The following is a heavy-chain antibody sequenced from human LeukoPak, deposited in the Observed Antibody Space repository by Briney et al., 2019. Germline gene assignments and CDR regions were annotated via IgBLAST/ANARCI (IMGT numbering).Heavy chain of an antibody. V-gene: IGHV3-33*01. CDR2: IWYDGSNK. CDR1: GFTFSNYG. CDR3: ARSVYVNDY. D-gene: IGHD5/OR15-5a*01. Sequence: GRSLRLSCAASGFTFSNYGMHWVRQAPGKGLEWVAVIWYDGSNKYYADSVKGRFTISRDNSKNTLYLQMNSLRAEDTAVYYCARSVYVNDYWGQGTLVTVSS. J-gene: IGHJ4*02.